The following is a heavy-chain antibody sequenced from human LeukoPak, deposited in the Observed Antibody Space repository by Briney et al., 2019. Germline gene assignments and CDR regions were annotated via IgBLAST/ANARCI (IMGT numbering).Heavy chain of an antibody. CDR3: ARDLEEYSSSFGY. D-gene: IGHD6-6*01. CDR1: GFTFSSYE. J-gene: IGHJ4*02. V-gene: IGHV3-48*03. Sequence: GGSLRLSCAASGFTFSSYEMNWVRQAPGKGLEWVSYISSSGSTIYYADSVRGRFTISRDNAKNSLYLQMNSLRAKDTAVYYCARDLEEYSSSFGYWGQRTLVTVSS. CDR2: ISSSGSTI.